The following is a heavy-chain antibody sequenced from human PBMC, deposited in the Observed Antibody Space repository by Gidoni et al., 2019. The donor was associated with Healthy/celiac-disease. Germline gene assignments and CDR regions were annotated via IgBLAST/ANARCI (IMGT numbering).Heavy chain of an antibody. CDR3: ATDSGSYPSFDY. V-gene: IGHV3-23*01. Sequence: EVQLLESGGGLVQPGGSLRLSCAASGFTFSSYAMSWVRQAPGKGLEWVSAISGSGGSTYYADSVKGRFTISRDNSKNTLYLQMNSLRAEDTAVYYCATDSGSYPSFDYWGQGTLVTVSS. CDR1: GFTFSSYA. CDR2: ISGSGGST. J-gene: IGHJ4*02. D-gene: IGHD1-26*01.